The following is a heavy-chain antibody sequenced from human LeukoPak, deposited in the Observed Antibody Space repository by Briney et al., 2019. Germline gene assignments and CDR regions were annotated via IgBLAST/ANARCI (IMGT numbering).Heavy chain of an antibody. CDR1: GGTLSSYA. Sequence: SSVKVSCKASGGTLSSYAISWVRQAPGQGLEWMGGIIPIFGTANYAQKFQGRVTITADESTSTAYMELSSLRSEDTAVYYCARDTRSYYYYYGMDVWGQGTTVTVSS. CDR3: ARDTRSYYYYYGMDV. J-gene: IGHJ6*02. D-gene: IGHD4-17*01. CDR2: IIPIFGTA. V-gene: IGHV1-69*01.